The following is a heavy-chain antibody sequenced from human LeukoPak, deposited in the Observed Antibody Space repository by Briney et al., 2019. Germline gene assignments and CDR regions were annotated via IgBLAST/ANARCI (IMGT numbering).Heavy chain of an antibody. CDR3: TTLRLDYGGDSDYYYAMDV. V-gene: IGHV3-15*01. D-gene: IGHD4-23*01. CDR2: IKRKSDGGTI. Sequence: GGSLRLSCAAPGFHYAFAWMSWVRQAPGKGLEWVGRIKRKSDGGTIDYAAPVKGRFAISRDDSRNTLYLQMDSLKAVDTAVYYCTTLRLDYGGDSDYYYAMDVWGQGTTVTVSS. J-gene: IGHJ6*02. CDR1: GFHYAFAW.